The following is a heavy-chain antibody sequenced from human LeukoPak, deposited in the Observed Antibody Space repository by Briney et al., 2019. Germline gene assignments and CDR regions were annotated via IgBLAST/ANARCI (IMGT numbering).Heavy chain of an antibody. CDR3: ARDPWFGTTDY. J-gene: IGHJ4*02. D-gene: IGHD3-10*01. CDR2: ISSSGSTI. CDR1: GFTFSGYS. V-gene: IGHV3-48*04. Sequence: PGGSLRLSCAGSGFTFSGYSMNWVRQAPGKGLEWVSYISSSGSTIYYADSVKGRFTISRDNAKNSLYLQMNSLRAEDTAVYYCARDPWFGTTDYWGQGTLVTVSS.